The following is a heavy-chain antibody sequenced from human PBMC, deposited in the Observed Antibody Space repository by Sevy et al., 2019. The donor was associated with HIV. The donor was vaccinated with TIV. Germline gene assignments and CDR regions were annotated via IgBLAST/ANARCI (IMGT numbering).Heavy chain of an antibody. CDR3: AREDYYDASGGWVDP. CDR2: INPNSGAT. CDR1: GYTFIDYY. D-gene: IGHD3-22*01. J-gene: IGHJ5*02. V-gene: IGHV1-2*06. Sequence: ASVKVSCKASGYTFIDYYIHWVRQAPGQALEWMGRINPNSGATNYAQKFQDRVTMTSDTSISTSYMELRRLRSDDTAVYYCAREDYYDASGGWVDPWGQGTLVTVSS.